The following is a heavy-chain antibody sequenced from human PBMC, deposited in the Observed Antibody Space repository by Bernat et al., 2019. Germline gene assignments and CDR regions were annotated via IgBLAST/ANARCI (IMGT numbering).Heavy chain of an antibody. CDR3: AKDRLGYCSSTSCYLDAFDI. V-gene: IGHV3-23*01. Sequence: EVQLLESGGGLVQPGGSLRLSCAASGFTFSSYAMSWVRQAPGKGLEWVSAISGSGGSTYYADCVKGRFTISRDNSKNTLYLQMNSLRAEDTAVYYCAKDRLGYCSSTSCYLDAFDIWGQGTMVTVSS. J-gene: IGHJ3*02. D-gene: IGHD2-2*01. CDR1: GFTFSSYA. CDR2: ISGSGGST.